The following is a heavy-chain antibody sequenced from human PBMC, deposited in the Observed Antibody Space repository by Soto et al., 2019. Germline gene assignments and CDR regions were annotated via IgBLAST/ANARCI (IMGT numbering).Heavy chain of an antibody. CDR2: ISYDGGSE. CDR3: TRDSGIVLVPVTSMDV. CDR1: GFLFSTYA. Sequence: GGSLSLSCAASGFLFSTYAMHWVRQAPGKGLEWVALISYDGGSEYYADSVKGRFTISRDDSENTLYLQMIGLRAEDTAVYYCTRDSGIVLVPVTSMDVWGQGTTVTVSS. J-gene: IGHJ6*02. D-gene: IGHD2-2*01. V-gene: IGHV3-30-3*01.